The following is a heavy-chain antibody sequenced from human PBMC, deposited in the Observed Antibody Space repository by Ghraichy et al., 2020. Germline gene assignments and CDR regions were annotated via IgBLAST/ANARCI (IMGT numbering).Heavy chain of an antibody. CDR3: ARGRRGRVLITRGYFDY. CDR2: IYYSGST. Sequence: SETLSLTCTVSGGSISSSSYYWGWIRQPPGKGLEWIGSIYYSGSTYYNPSLKSRVTISVDTSKNQFSLKLSSVTAADTAVYYCARGRRGRVLITRGYFDYWGQGTLVTVSS. J-gene: IGHJ4*02. D-gene: IGHD2-15*01. CDR1: GGSISSSSYY. V-gene: IGHV4-39*07.